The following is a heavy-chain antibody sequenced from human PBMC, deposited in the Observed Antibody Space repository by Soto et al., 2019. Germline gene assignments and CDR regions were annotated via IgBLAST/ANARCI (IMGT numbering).Heavy chain of an antibody. CDR1: DGYSSGGGYY. Sequence: SETKSLTSTVADGYSSGGGYYWSWIRQHPGKGLEWTGYIYYSGSTYYNPSLKSRVTISVDTSKNQFSLKLSSVTAADTAVYYCAKYIVATISDAFDIWGQGTMVSVSS. CDR2: IYYSGST. V-gene: IGHV4-31*03. J-gene: IGHJ3*02. CDR3: AKYIVATISDAFDI. D-gene: IGHD5-12*01.